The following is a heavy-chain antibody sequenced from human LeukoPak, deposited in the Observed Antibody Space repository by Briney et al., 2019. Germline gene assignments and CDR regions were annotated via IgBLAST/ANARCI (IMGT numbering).Heavy chain of an antibody. Sequence: SETLSLTCTVSGGSIFSNYWSWIRQPPGKGLEWIGYIHHSGSTNHNPSLKSRVTMSVDTSKNQFSLKLSSVTAADTAVYYCARRYCSGGSCYSSFDYWGQGALVTVSS. CDR1: GGSIFSNY. CDR2: IHHSGST. V-gene: IGHV4-59*08. J-gene: IGHJ4*02. CDR3: ARRYCSGGSCYSSFDY. D-gene: IGHD2-15*01.